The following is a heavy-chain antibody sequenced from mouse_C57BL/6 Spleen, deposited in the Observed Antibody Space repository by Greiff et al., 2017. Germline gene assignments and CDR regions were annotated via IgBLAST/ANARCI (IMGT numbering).Heavy chain of an antibody. J-gene: IGHJ2*01. CDR2: INPYNGGT. Sequence: QVQLQQPGPVLVKPGASVKLSCKASGYTFTSYWMHWVKQRHGQSLEWIGNINPYNGGTNYNEKFKSKATLTVDKSSSTAYMELSSLTSEDSAVYYCARCCTGGATNDYWGQGTMLTVSS. CDR3: ARCCTGGATNDY. CDR1: GYTFTSYW. D-gene: IGHD1-1*01. V-gene: IGHV1-53*01.